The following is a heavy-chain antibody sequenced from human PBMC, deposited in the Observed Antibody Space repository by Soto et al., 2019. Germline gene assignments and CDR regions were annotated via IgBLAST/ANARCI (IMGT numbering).Heavy chain of an antibody. CDR3: ATDGGVLRFLEWPFDAFDI. CDR1: GYALTELS. J-gene: IGHJ3*02. Sequence: GASVKVSCKVSGYALTELSMHWVRQAPGKGLEWMGGFDPEDGETIYAQKFQGRVTMTEDTSTDTAYMELSSLRSEDTAVYYCATDGGVLRFLEWPFDAFDIWGQGTMVTVSS. D-gene: IGHD3-3*01. CDR2: FDPEDGET. V-gene: IGHV1-24*01.